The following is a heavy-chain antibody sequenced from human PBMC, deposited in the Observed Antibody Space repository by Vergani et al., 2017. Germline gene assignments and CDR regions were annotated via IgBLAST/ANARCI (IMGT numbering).Heavy chain of an antibody. CDR2: ISSSSSYI. Sequence: EVQLVESGGGLVKRGGSLRLSCAASGFTFSSYSMNWVRQAPGKGLEWVSSISSSSSYIHYSDSLKGRFTISRDNAKSSLYLQMNSLRAEDTGVYYFARDRYYLGSGSYPYFYYYGLDVWGQGTAVTVSS. J-gene: IGHJ6*02. D-gene: IGHD3-10*01. V-gene: IGHV3-21*01. CDR1: GFTFSSYS. CDR3: ARDRYYLGSGSYPYFYYYGLDV.